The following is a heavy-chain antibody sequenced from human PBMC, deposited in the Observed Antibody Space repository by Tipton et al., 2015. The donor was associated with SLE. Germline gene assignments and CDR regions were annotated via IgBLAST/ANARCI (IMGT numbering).Heavy chain of an antibody. CDR3: ARGGELEN. CDR2: IHYSGST. V-gene: IGHV4-61*01. D-gene: IGHD1-1*01. J-gene: IGHJ1*01. CDR1: GASISSGSYY. Sequence: TLSLTCTVSGASISSGSYYWSWIRQPPGKGLEWVGYIHYSGSTKYNPSLKSRVTISADTSKNQFSLKLSSVTAADTAVYYCARGGELENWGQGTLVTVSS.